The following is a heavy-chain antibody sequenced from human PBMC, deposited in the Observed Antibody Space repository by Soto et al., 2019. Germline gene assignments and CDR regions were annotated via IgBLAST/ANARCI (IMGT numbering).Heavy chain of an antibody. D-gene: IGHD6-19*01. CDR2: ISYDGSNK. Sequence: GGSLRLSCAASGFTFSSYAMHWVRQAPGKGLEWVAVISYDGSNKYYADSVKGRFTISRDNSKNTLYLQMNSLRAEDTAVYYCARIPFSGWSGYYYYYYGMDVWGQGTTVTVSS. CDR3: ARIPFSGWSGYYYYYYGMDV. CDR1: GFTFSSYA. J-gene: IGHJ6*02. V-gene: IGHV3-30-3*01.